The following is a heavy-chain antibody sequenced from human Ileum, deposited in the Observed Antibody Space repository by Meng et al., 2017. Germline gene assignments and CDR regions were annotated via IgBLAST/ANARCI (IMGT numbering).Heavy chain of an antibody. CDR3: ARGVTIGQNKWFDP. J-gene: IGHJ5*02. CDR2: IYYSGYT. Sequence: LKVQGSGPGLLKPSETLSLTCTVSGGSVSSSSYYWGWIRQPPGKGLEWIGTIYYSGYTYYNPSLKSRVTISLDKSKNQVSLDLTSVTAADTAVYYCARGVTIGQNKWFDPWGQGTLVTVSS. CDR1: GGSVSSSSYY. D-gene: IGHD2-21*02. V-gene: IGHV4-39*07.